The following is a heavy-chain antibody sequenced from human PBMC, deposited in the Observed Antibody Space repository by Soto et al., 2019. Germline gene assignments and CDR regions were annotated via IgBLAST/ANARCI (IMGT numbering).Heavy chain of an antibody. J-gene: IGHJ3*02. V-gene: IGHV3-7*04. CDR2: IKQDGSEK. Sequence: GGSLRLSCAASGFTFSSYWMSWVRQAPGKGLEWVANIKQDGSEKYYVDSVKGRFTISRDNAKNSLYLQMNSLRVEDTAVYYCARGDYYDVSGPFSDAFDIWGQGTMVTVSS. CDR1: GFTFSSYW. D-gene: IGHD3-22*01. CDR3: ARGDYYDVSGPFSDAFDI.